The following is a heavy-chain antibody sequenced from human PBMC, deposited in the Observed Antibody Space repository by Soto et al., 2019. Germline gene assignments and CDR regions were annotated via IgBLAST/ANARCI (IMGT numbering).Heavy chain of an antibody. CDR2: ISAYNGNT. CDR3: ARAADDYIWGSYPDPDY. J-gene: IGHJ4*02. V-gene: IGHV1-18*01. D-gene: IGHD3-16*02. CDR1: GYTFTSYG. Sequence: ASVKVSCKASGYTFTSYGISWVRQAPGQGLEWMGWISAYNGNTNYAQKLQGRVTMTTDTSISTAYMELSSLRSEDTAVYYCARAADDYIWGSYPDPDYWGPGTLVTVSS.